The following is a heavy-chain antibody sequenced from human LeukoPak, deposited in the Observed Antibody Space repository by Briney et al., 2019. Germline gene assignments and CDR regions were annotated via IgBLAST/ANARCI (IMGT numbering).Heavy chain of an antibody. CDR3: ARGPRAHNWFDP. Sequence: ASVKVSCKASGYTFSSYAISWVRQAPGQGLEWMGGIIPIFGTANYAQKFQGRVTITTDESTSTAYMELSSLRSEDTAVYYCARGPRAHNWFDPWGQGTLVTVSS. CDR1: GYTFSSYA. J-gene: IGHJ5*02. V-gene: IGHV1-69*05. CDR2: IIPIFGTA.